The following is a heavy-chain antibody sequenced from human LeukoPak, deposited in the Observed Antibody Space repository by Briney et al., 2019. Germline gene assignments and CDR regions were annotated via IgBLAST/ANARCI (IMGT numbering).Heavy chain of an antibody. J-gene: IGHJ4*02. Sequence: SETLSRTWTVSGGSISSYYWSWIRQPPGKGLEWIGYIYYSGSTNYNPSLKSRVTISVATSKSQFSLKLSSVTAADTAVYYCARNTKTSTNVDYWGQGTLVTVSS. V-gene: IGHV4-59*08. CDR1: GGSISSYY. CDR2: IYYSGST. D-gene: IGHD2-8*01. CDR3: ARNTKTSTNVDY.